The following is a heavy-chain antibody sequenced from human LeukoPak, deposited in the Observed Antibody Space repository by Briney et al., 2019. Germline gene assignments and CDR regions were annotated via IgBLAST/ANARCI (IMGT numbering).Heavy chain of an antibody. V-gene: IGHV3-74*01. CDR2: INSDGSGT. CDR3: ARAGRGLRYFDWLTHDY. CDR1: GFTFSSYW. Sequence: GGSLRLSCAASGFTFSSYWMHWVRQAPGKWLMWVSRINSDGSGTNYADSVKGRFTISRDNAKNTVYLQMNSLRAEDTAVYYCARAGRGLRYFDWLTHDYWGQGTLVTVSS. D-gene: IGHD3-9*01. J-gene: IGHJ4*02.